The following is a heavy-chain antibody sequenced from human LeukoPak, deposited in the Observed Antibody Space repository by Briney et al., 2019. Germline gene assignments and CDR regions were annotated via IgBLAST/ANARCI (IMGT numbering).Heavy chain of an antibody. D-gene: IGHD6-13*01. CDR3: ARERVAAAGTNWFDP. CDR2: ISYDGSNK. CDR1: GFTFSSYA. Sequence: GGSLRLSCAASGFTFSSYAMHWVRQAPGKGLEWVAVISYDGSNKYYADSVKGRFTISRDNSKNTLYLQMNSLRAEDTAVYYCARERVAAAGTNWFDPWGQGTLVTVSS. V-gene: IGHV3-30*04. J-gene: IGHJ5*02.